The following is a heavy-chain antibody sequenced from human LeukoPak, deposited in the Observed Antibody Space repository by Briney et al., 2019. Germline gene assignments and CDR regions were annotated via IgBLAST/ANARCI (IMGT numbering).Heavy chain of an antibody. J-gene: IGHJ4*02. CDR2: INHSGST. CDR1: GGSFSGYY. D-gene: IGHD4-23*01. CDR3: ATLDDYGGA. V-gene: IGHV4-34*01. Sequence: TSETLSLTCAVYGGSFSGYYWSWIRQPPGKGLEWIGEINHSGSTNYNPSLKSRVTISVDTSKNQFSLKLSSVTAADTAVYYCATLDDYGGAWGQGTLVTVSS.